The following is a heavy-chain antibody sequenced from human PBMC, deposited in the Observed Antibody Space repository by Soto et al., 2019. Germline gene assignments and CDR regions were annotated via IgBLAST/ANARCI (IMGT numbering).Heavy chain of an antibody. J-gene: IGHJ6*02. CDR3: ARDEQQQLVHYYYYGMDV. V-gene: IGHV1-69*12. CDR1: GGTFSSYA. Sequence: QVQLVRSGAEVKKPGSSVKVSCKASGGTFSSYAISWVRQAPGQGLEWMGGIIPIFGTANYAQKFQGRVTITADESTSTAYMELSSLRSEDTAVYYCARDEQQQLVHYYYYGMDVWGQGTTVTVSS. CDR2: IIPIFGTA. D-gene: IGHD6-13*01.